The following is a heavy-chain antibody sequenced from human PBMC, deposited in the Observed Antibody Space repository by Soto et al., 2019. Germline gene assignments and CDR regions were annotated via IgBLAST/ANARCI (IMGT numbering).Heavy chain of an antibody. CDR2: IWYDGSYQ. V-gene: IGHV3-33*01. J-gene: IGHJ5*02. Sequence: GGSLRLSCKASGFTFSDFGMHWVRQAPGKGLEWVSAIWYDGSYQYYADSVRGRFTTSRDNSNNTLLLEMNSLRVEDTAVYYCARDRLITYGAKIAPDHWGQGALVTVSS. CDR3: ARDRLITYGAKIAPDH. CDR1: GFTFSDFG. D-gene: IGHD3-16*01.